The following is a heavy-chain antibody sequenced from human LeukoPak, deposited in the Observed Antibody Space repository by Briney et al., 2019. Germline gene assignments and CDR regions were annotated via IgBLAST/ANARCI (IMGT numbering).Heavy chain of an antibody. CDR3: ARDRTGNNWFDP. J-gene: IGHJ5*01. D-gene: IGHD1-1*01. CDR2: IYYSGST. Sequence: KPSETLSLTCSVSGVSISNDYWSWIRLPPGKGLEWIGYIYYSGSTIYNPSLKSRVTISVDTSKNQFSLRLSSVTAADTAVYYCARDRTGNNWFDPWGQGTLVTVSS. CDR1: GVSISNDY. V-gene: IGHV4-59*01.